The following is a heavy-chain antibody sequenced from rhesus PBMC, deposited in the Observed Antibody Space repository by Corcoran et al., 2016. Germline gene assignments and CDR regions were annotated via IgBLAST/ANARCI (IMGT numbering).Heavy chain of an antibody. J-gene: IGHJ4*01. CDR2: INGNSGST. D-gene: IGHD2-15*01. CDR1: GASISSYW. CDR3: AIALGYCSSTYCPR. Sequence: QVQLQESGPGLVKPSETLSLTCTVSGASISSYWWSWIRQPPGKGLEWIGEINGNSGSTNYNPSLNSGGTISRDTSKKQFSLKLSSVTAADTAVYYCAIALGYCSSTYCPRWGQGVLVTVSS. V-gene: IGHV4-80*01.